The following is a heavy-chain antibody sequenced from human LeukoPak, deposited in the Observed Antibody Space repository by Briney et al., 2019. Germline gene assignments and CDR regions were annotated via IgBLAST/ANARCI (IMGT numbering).Heavy chain of an antibody. V-gene: IGHV4-39*07. Sequence: SETLSPTCTVSGGSISNRNYYWGWIRQAPGKGLEWIGSMYYSGSTYYNPSLKSRVTISVDTSKNHFSLKLSSVTASDTAVYYCARLLPYYYHYMDVWGRGTTVTVSS. CDR1: GGSISNRNYY. CDR2: MYYSGST. CDR3: ARLLPYYYHYMDV. D-gene: IGHD1-26*01. J-gene: IGHJ6*03.